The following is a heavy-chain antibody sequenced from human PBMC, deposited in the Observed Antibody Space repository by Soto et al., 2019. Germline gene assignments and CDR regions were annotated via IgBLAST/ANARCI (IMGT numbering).Heavy chain of an antibody. CDR2: IYYSGST. CDR1: GGSISRSSYY. V-gene: IGHV4-39*01. CDR3: ARHLPRIAVAGVFDY. J-gene: IGHJ4*02. D-gene: IGHD6-19*01. Sequence: SEALSVTCTVSGGSISRSSYYWGWIRQPPGKGLEWIGSIYYSGSTYYNPSLKSRVTISVDTSKNQFSLKLSSVTAADTAVYYCARHLPRIAVAGVFDYWGQGTLVTVSS.